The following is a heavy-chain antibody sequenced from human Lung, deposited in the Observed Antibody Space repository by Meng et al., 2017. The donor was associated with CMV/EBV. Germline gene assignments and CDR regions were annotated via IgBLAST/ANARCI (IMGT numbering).Heavy chain of an antibody. CDR3: VKDSEYCRGIRCPW. D-gene: IGHD2-2*01. V-gene: IGHV3-23*01. CDR2: ITDSDSGGNT. CDR1: GFTFSSYA. Sequence: GGSLRLSCAASGFTFSSYAMTWVRQAPGQGLEWVSIITDSDSGGNTYYADSVNGRFTISRDNSKNTLYLQMNSLRAEDTAVYYCVKDSEYCRGIRCPWWGQGTLVTVSS. J-gene: IGHJ4*02.